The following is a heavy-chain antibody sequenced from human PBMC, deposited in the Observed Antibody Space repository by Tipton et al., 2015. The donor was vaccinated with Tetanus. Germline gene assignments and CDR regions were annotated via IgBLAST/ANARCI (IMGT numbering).Heavy chain of an antibody. CDR3: ARGRDNSSWYCFDY. J-gene: IGHJ4*02. V-gene: IGHV4-59*01. D-gene: IGHD6-13*01. Sequence: TLSLTCTVSGGSISSYYWSWIRQPPGKGLEWIGYIYYSGSTNYNPSLKSRVTISVDTSKNQFSLKLSSVTAADTAVCYCARGRDNSSWYCFDYWGQGTLVTVSS. CDR2: IYYSGST. CDR1: GGSISSYY.